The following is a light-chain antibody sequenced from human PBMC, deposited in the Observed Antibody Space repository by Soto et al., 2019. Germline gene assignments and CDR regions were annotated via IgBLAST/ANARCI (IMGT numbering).Light chain of an antibody. CDR2: WAS. CDR3: QQYYRPPLT. J-gene: IGKJ4*01. CDR1: QSVLYSSDNKNY. Sequence: DIVMTQSPDSLAVSLGERATINCKSSQSVLYSSDNKNYLAWYQQTPGQPPKLLIFWASTRESGVPDRFSGSGSGTDFTLTISSLQAEDVAVYYCQQYYRPPLTLGGGTKVDIK. V-gene: IGKV4-1*01.